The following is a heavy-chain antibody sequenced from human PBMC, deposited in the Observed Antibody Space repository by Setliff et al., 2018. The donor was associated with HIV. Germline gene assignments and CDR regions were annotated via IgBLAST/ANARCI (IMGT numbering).Heavy chain of an antibody. V-gene: IGHV4-34*01. Sequence: PSETLSLTCAVYGGSFSGYYWSWIRQPPRKGLEWIGEINHSGSTNYNPSLKSRVTISVDTSKNQFSLKLSSVTAADTAVYYCARGGDGYNYFDYWGQGTLVTVSS. D-gene: IGHD5-12*01. CDR3: ARGGDGYNYFDY. J-gene: IGHJ4*02. CDR2: INHSGST. CDR1: GGSFSGYY.